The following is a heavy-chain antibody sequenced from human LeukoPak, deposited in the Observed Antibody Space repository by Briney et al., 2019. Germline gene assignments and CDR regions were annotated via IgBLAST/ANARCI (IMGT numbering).Heavy chain of an antibody. CDR3: AISSYYRVWFDP. CDR1: GGSFSGYY. D-gene: IGHD6-6*01. J-gene: IGHJ5*02. CDR2: INHSGST. Sequence: PSETLSLTCAVYGGSFSGYYWSWIRQPPGKGLEWIGEINHSGSTNYNPSLKSRVTISVDTSKNQFSLMLTSVTAADTAVYYCAISSYYRVWFDPWGQGTLVTASS. V-gene: IGHV4-34*01.